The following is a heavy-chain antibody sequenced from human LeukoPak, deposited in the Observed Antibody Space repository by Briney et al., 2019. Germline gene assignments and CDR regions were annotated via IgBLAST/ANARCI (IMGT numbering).Heavy chain of an antibody. J-gene: IGHJ6*03. D-gene: IGHD3-3*01. CDR2: ISYDGSNK. CDR1: GFTFSSYA. Sequence: PGGSLRLSCAASGFTFSSYAMHWVRQAPGKGLEWVAVISYDGSNKYYADSVKGRFTISRDNSKNTLYLQLNSLRAEDTAVYYCARVDVGLEWLPRRIYYYFLDVWGKGTTVTVSS. CDR3: ARVDVGLEWLPRRIYYYFLDV. V-gene: IGHV3-30*04.